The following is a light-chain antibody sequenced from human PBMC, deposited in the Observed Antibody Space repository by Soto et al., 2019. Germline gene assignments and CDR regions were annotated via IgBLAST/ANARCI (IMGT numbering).Light chain of an antibody. V-gene: IGKV3-20*01. CDR2: GAS. J-gene: IGKJ3*01. CDR1: QSIGSSF. CDR3: QHYGNSPPEYT. Sequence: EIVLTQSPGTLSLSPGERATLSCRASQSIGSSFLAWYQHRPGRAPRLLIFGASYRATGIPDRFSGSGSGTDFTLTISRMEPEDFAVYYCQHYGNSPPEYTFGPGTNVD.